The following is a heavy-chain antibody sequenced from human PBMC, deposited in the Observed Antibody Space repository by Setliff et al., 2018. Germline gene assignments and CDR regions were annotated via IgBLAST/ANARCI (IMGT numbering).Heavy chain of an antibody. CDR2: INPSSGTT. Sequence: ASVKVSCKASGYTFTSYYIHWVRQAPGQGLEWMGIINPSSGTTSYAQKFQGRVTMTRDTSTSTVYMELSSLRSEDTAVYYCARGPKDFVVLPTAAYFDYWGQGTLVTVSS. D-gene: IGHD2-2*01. J-gene: IGHJ4*02. CDR3: ARGPKDFVVLPTAAYFDY. CDR1: GYTFTSYY. V-gene: IGHV1-46*01.